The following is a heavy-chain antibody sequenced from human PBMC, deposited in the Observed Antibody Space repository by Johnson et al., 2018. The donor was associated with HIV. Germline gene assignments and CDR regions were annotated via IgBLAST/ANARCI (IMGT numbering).Heavy chain of an antibody. D-gene: IGHD6-13*01. CDR3: ARDHSSSWTPGDAFDI. CDR1: GFTVSSNY. Sequence: VQLVESGGGVVQPGGSLRLSCAVSGFTVSSNYMSWVRRAPGKGLEWVSVIYSGGSTYYADSVKGRFTISRDNSKNTVYIQMNSLRADDTAVYYCARDHSSSWTPGDAFDIWGQGTMVTVSS. CDR2: IYSGGST. V-gene: IGHV3-66*01. J-gene: IGHJ3*02.